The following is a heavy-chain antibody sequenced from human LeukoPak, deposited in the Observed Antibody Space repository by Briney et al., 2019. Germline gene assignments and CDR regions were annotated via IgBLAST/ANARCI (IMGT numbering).Heavy chain of an antibody. CDR3: ASPDPGYSSSWYGALYFDY. CDR2: IIPILGIA. J-gene: IGHJ4*02. CDR1: GGTFSSYA. V-gene: IGHV1-69*04. Sequence: ASVKVSCKASGGTFSSYAISWVRQAPGQGLEWMGRIIPILGIANYAQKFQGRVTITADKSTGTAYMELSSLRSEDTAVYYCASPDPGYSSSWYGALYFDYWGQGTLVTVSS. D-gene: IGHD6-13*01.